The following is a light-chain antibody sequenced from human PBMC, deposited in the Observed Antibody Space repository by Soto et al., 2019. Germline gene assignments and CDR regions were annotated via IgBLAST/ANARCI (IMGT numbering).Light chain of an antibody. Sequence: QSVLTQPPSASGTPGQRVTISCSGGRSNIGSNTVNSYQQLPGTAPKVLIYTDNERPSGVPDRFSGSKSGTSASLAINGLQSGDEADYYCGAWDESLNGYVFGTGTKLTVL. CDR3: GAWDESLNGYV. V-gene: IGLV1-44*01. CDR1: RSNIGSNT. J-gene: IGLJ1*01. CDR2: TDN.